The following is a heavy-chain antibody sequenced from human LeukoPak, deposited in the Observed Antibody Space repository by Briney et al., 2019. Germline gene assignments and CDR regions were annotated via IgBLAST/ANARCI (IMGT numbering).Heavy chain of an antibody. Sequence: GSLRLSCAASGFPFSSYWMSWVRQAPGKGLEWVANIKQDGSEKYYVDSVKGRLIISRDYGKNSLYLQMNSLRVEDTAVYYCAKLAKYFYGSETFYFFEHWGQGTPVTASS. CDR1: GFPFSSYW. CDR3: AKLAKYFYGSETFYFFEH. J-gene: IGHJ4*02. CDR2: IKQDGSEK. V-gene: IGHV3-7*01. D-gene: IGHD3-10*01.